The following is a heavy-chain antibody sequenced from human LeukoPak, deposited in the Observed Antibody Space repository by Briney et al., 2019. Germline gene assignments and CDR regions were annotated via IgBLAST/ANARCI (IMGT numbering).Heavy chain of an antibody. CDR3: AKDRGGSGSSLDY. CDR1: GFTFSSYA. V-gene: IGHV3-9*01. CDR2: ITWNSGDI. D-gene: IGHD3-10*01. Sequence: GGSLRLSCAASGFTFSSYAMSWVRQAPGKGLEWVSGITWNSGDIDYADSVKGRFTISRDNAKNSLYLQMNSLRAEDTALYYCAKDRGGSGSSLDYWGQGTLVTVSS. J-gene: IGHJ4*02.